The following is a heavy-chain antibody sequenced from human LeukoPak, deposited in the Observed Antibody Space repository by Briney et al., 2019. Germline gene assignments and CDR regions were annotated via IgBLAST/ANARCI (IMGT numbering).Heavy chain of an antibody. CDR3: TRDSGGNPVY. V-gene: IGHV3-49*04. D-gene: IGHD4-23*01. J-gene: IGHJ4*02. Sequence: GGSLRLSCAASGFTFSNYWMSWVRQAPGKGLEWVGFIRSNTYGGTTEYAASVKGRLTISRDDSKSIAYLQMNSLKTEDTAVYYCTRDSGGNPVYWGQGTLVTVSS. CDR2: IRSNTYGGTT. CDR1: GFTFSNYW.